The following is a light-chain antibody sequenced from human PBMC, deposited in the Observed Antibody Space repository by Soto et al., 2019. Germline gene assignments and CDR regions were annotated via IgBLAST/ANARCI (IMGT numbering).Light chain of an antibody. CDR3: KQRSDWRWT. J-gene: IGKJ1*01. Sequence: LTQSPATLSVSPGGRTILSCRASQTVNNYLAWYQQKPGQAPRLLIYDTSKRAPGVPARFIGSGSGTAFTLTIDIVEPEDYAIYYCKQRSDWRWTLGKGTKVEI. CDR1: QTVNNY. V-gene: IGKV3-11*01. CDR2: DTS.